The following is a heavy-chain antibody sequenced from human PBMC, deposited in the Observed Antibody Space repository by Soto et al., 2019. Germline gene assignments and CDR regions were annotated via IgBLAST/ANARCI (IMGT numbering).Heavy chain of an antibody. V-gene: IGHV1-69*06. Sequence: QVQLVQSGAEVQKPGSSVKVSCKASGGTFSSYIISWVRQAPGQGLEWMGGIIPIFGTANYAQNFQGRVTITADKSTSTAYMELSSLRSEDTAVYYCARNFRNGDTPFDYWGQGTLVTVSS. CDR1: GGTFSSYI. J-gene: IGHJ4*02. D-gene: IGHD3-3*01. CDR3: ARNFRNGDTPFDY. CDR2: IIPIFGTA.